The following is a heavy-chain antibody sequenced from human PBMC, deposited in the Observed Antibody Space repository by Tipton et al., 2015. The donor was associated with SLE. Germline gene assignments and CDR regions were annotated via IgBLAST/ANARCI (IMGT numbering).Heavy chain of an antibody. Sequence: RSLRLSCAASGFPFSSYSMHWVRQSPGKGLEWVAVISYDGGIKDYADSVKGRFTLSRDNSKNTVYLQMNNLRIEDTAVYYCAKGRGAGKFSSFDSWGQGALVTVSS. CDR1: GFPFSSYS. CDR2: ISYDGGIK. V-gene: IGHV3-30*04. J-gene: IGHJ5*01. CDR3: AKGRGAGKFSSFDS. D-gene: IGHD3-10*01.